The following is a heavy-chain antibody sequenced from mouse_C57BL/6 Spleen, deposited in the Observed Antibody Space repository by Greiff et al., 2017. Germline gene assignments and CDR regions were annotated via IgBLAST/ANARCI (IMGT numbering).Heavy chain of an antibody. V-gene: IGHV14-4*01. D-gene: IGHD1-1*02. Sequence: VQLQQSGAELVRPGASVKLSCTASGFNIKDDYMHWVKQRPEQGLEWIGWINPENGDTEYPSKFQGKATITADTSSNTAYLQLSSLTSEDTAVYYCASGGQYYFGCWGHGTTLTVSS. CDR2: INPENGDT. J-gene: IGHJ2*01. CDR3: ASGGQYYFGC. CDR1: GFNIKDDY.